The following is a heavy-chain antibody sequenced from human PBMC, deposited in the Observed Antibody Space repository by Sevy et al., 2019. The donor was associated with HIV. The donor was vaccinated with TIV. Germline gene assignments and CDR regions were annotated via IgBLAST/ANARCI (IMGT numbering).Heavy chain of an antibody. J-gene: IGHJ5*02. V-gene: IGHV1-18*01. CDR1: GYTFTTYG. CDR3: ARKRSLGEPSDP. Sequence: ASVKVSCKPSGYTFTTYGINWVRQAPGQGLEWMGWINIYNGNIIYGKKFQGRVTMTRETSTSTAYMELTRLTSDDTAVYYCARKRSLGEPSDPWGQGTLVTVSS. D-gene: IGHD3-16*01. CDR2: INIYNGNI.